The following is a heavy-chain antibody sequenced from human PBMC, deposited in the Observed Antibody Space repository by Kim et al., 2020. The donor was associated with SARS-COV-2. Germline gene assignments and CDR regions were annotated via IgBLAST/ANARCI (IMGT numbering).Heavy chain of an antibody. V-gene: IGHV4-39*01. D-gene: IGHD3-9*01. J-gene: IGHJ4*02. Sequence: TPSLESRVTISVETSKNQFSLKLSSVTAADTAVYYCARRGYDILTGYFGYWGQGTLVTVSS. CDR3: ARRGYDILTGYFGY.